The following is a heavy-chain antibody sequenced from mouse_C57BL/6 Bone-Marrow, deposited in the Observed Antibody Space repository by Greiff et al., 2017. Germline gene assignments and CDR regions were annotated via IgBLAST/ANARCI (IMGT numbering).Heavy chain of an antibody. J-gene: IGHJ4*01. CDR3: ASLLWLRYYAMDY. D-gene: IGHD2-2*01. CDR1: GYAFSSYW. V-gene: IGHV1-80*01. Sequence: VQRVESGAELVKPGASVKISCKASGYAFSSYWMNWVKQRPGKGLEWIGQIYPGDGDTNYNGKFKGKATLTADKSSSTAYMQLSSLTSEDSAVYFCASLLWLRYYAMDYWGQGTSVTVSS. CDR2: IYPGDGDT.